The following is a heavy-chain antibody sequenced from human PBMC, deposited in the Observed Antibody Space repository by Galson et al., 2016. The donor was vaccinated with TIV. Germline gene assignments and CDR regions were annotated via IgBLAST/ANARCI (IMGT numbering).Heavy chain of an antibody. CDR1: GGTLSNDP. CDR3: ARGRAADHAFDF. J-gene: IGHJ3*01. Sequence: SVKVSCKASGGTLSNDPITWVRQAPGQGLEWMGGIIPIAGISDNSQKFQGRVTLTTDTSTSTAYMELRSLRSDDTAVYFCARGRAADHAFDFWGQGTMVTVSS. D-gene: IGHD2-15*01. V-gene: IGHV1-69*10. CDR2: IIPIAGIS.